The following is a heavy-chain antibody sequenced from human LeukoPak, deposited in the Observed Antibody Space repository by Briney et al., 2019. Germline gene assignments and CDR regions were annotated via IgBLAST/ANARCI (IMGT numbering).Heavy chain of an antibody. V-gene: IGHV1-8*03. J-gene: IGHJ3*02. D-gene: IGHD3-22*01. CDR1: GYTFTSYD. Sequence: ASVTVSCKASGYTFTSYDINWVRQATGQGLEWMGWMNPNSGNTGYAQKFQGRVTITRNTSISTAYMELSSLRSEDTAVYYCARSYYDSSGYYYNAFDIWGQGTMVTVSS. CDR3: ARSYYDSSGYYYNAFDI. CDR2: MNPNSGNT.